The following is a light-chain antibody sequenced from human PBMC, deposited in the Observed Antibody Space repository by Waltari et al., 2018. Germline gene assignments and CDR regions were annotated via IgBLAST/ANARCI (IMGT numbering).Light chain of an antibody. J-gene: IGKJ4*01. Sequence: DIQLTRSPSTLSASVGDRVTITCRASRSIRSYMAWYQQKPGKAPKLLIHEASTLETGVPSTFSGSESGTEFTLTISSLQPDDVATYYCQQYSTNSLTFGGGTKVEIK. CDR1: RSIRSY. CDR3: QQYSTNSLT. CDR2: EAS. V-gene: IGKV1-5*03.